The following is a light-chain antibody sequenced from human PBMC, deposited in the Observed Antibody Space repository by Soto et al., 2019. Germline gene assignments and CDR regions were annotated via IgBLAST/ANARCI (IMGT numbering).Light chain of an antibody. Sequence: DIQMNQSPSSLSASVGDSVTITCRASQTISNYLNWYQQKPGKAPKPLIYAASTLQGGVASRFSGRGSGADFTLAISSLQTEDSAAYYWPQSFSTPCPFGPGTKVDIK. CDR2: AAS. V-gene: IGKV1-39*01. J-gene: IGKJ3*01. CDR3: PQSFSTPCP. CDR1: QTISNY.